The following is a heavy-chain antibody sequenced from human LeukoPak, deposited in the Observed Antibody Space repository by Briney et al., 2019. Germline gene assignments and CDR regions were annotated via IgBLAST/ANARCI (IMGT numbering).Heavy chain of an antibody. J-gene: IGHJ4*02. V-gene: IGHV4-4*07. CDR1: GGSISSYY. Sequence: PSETLSLICTVSGGSISSYYWSWIRQPAGKGLEWIGRIYTTGSTNYNPSLKSRVTMSVDTSKNQFSLRLSSVTAADTAVYYCARDLIHSAAGVFDFWGQGTLVTVSS. CDR3: ARDLIHSAAGVFDF. CDR2: IYTTGST. D-gene: IGHD3-16*01.